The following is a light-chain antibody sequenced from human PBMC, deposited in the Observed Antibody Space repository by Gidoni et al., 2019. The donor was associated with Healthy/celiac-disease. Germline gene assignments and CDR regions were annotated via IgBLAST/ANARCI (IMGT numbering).Light chain of an antibody. CDR1: QSLSSW. CDR2: KAS. V-gene: IGKV1-5*03. J-gene: IGKJ1*01. CDR3: QQYNSYSGT. Sequence: DIQMTQSPSTLSASVGDRVTITCRASQSLSSWLAWYQQKPGKAPKLLIYKASSLESGVPPRFSGSGSGTEFTLTISSLQPDDFATYYCQQYNSYSGTFGQGTKVEIK.